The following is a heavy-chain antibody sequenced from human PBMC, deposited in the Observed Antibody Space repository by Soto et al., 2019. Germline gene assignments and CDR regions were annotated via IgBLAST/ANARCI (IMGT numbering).Heavy chain of an antibody. CDR3: LRDRNYYSYFSMDV. J-gene: IGHJ6*02. CDR1: GWSLSGYY. Sequence: SETLSLTCGVYGWSLSGYYWSWIRQPPGKGLEWIGEINHSGRTTYDPSLKSRVTISVDTSRNQFSLKLSSVTAADTALYYWLRDRNYYSYFSMDVWGQGTTVTVS. V-gene: IGHV4-34*01. CDR2: INHSGRT.